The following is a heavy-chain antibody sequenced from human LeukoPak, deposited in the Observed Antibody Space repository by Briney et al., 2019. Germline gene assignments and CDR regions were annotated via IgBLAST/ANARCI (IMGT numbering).Heavy chain of an antibody. J-gene: IGHJ4*02. D-gene: IGHD3-3*01. Sequence: KPSETLSLTCTVSGGSVSSGSYYWSWIRQPPGKGLEWIGYIYYSGSTNYNPSLKSRVTISVDTSKNQFSLKLSSVTAADTAVYYCARGDYTIFGVVMASYFDYWGQGTLVTVSS. V-gene: IGHV4-61*01. CDR2: IYYSGST. CDR1: GGSVSSGSYY. CDR3: ARGDYTIFGVVMASYFDY.